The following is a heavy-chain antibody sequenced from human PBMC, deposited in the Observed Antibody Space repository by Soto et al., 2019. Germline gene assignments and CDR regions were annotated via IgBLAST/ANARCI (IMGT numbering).Heavy chain of an antibody. CDR1: GFSLSTSGMC. CDR3: ARMESYYGSGSNPYYYYGMDV. Sequence: SGPTLVNPTQTLTLTCTFSGFSLSTSGMCVSWIRQPPGKALEWLALIDWDDDKYYSTSLKTRLTISKDTSKNQVVLTMTNMDPVDSATYYCARMESYYGSGSNPYYYYGMDVWGQGTTVTVSS. CDR2: IDWDDDK. V-gene: IGHV2-70*01. J-gene: IGHJ6*02. D-gene: IGHD3-10*01.